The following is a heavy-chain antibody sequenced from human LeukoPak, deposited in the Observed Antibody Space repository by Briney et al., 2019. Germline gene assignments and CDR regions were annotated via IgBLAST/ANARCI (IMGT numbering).Heavy chain of an antibody. CDR1: GGSISSYY. CDR3: ARDYGDYGLKYFQH. Sequence: PSETLSLTCTVSGGSISSYYWSWIRQPPGKGLEWIGEIYHSGSTNYNPSLKSRVTISVDKSKNQFSLKLSSVTAADTAVYYCARDYGDYGLKYFQHWGQGTLVTVSS. D-gene: IGHD4-17*01. V-gene: IGHV4-59*12. CDR2: IYHSGST. J-gene: IGHJ1*01.